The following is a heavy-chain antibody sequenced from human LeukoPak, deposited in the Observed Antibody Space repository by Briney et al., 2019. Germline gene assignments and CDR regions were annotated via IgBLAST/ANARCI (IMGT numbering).Heavy chain of an antibody. D-gene: IGHD1-26*01. V-gene: IGHV4-30-4*01. J-gene: IGHJ6*02. CDR2: IYYSGST. Sequence: SQTLSLTCTVSGGSISSGDYYWSWIRQPPGKGLEWIGYIYYSGSTYYNPSLKSRVTISIDTPKNQVSLRVTSVTAADTAVYYCARTGYGRDYYGMDVWGQGTAVTVSS. CDR1: GGSISSGDYY. CDR3: ARTGYGRDYYGMDV.